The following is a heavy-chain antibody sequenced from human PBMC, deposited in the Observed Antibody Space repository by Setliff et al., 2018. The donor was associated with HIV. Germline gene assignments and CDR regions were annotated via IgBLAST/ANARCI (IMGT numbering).Heavy chain of an antibody. V-gene: IGHV4-38-2*01. D-gene: IGHD5-18*01. Sequence: PSETLSLTCVVSGFSISSRYYWGWIRQSPGKGLEWIGNIYHTGSSYYNPSLNDRATISLDTSKNQFSLKLSSVTAADTAVYYCARHQMTIAAIQPLYLWYFDLWGRGTLVTVSS. CDR2: IYHTGSS. J-gene: IGHJ2*01. CDR1: GFSISSRYY. CDR3: ARHQMTIAAIQPLYLWYFDL.